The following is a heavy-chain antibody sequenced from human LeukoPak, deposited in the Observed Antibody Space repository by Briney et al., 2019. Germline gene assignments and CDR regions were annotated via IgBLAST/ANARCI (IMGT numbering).Heavy chain of an antibody. CDR1: GFIFSSYG. J-gene: IGHJ4*02. Sequence: GGSLRLSCAASGFIFSSYGMHWVRQAPGKGLEWVAVISYDGSNKYYADSVKGRFTISRDNSKNTLYLQMNSLRAEDTAVYYCAKPSVPYSSGYPTLDYWGQGTLVTVSS. CDR2: ISYDGSNK. D-gene: IGHD3-22*01. CDR3: AKPSVPYSSGYPTLDY. V-gene: IGHV3-30*18.